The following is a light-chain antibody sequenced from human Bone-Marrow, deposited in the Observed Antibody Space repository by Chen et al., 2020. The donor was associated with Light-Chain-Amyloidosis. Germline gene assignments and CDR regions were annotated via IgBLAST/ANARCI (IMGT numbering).Light chain of an antibody. J-gene: IGLJ2*01. CDR2: RDT. CDR1: DLPTKY. CDR3: QSADSSGTYAVI. V-gene: IGLV3-25*03. Sequence: SYELTQPSSVSVSPGQTARITCSGDDLPTKYAYWYQQKPGQAPVLVIHRDTERPSGISERFSGPTSGTTATLTISGVQAEAEADYHCQSADSSGTYAVIFGGGTKLTVL.